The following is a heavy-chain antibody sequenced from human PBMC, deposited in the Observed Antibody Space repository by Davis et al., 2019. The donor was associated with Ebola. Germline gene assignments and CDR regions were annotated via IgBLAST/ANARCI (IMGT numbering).Heavy chain of an antibody. CDR2: IKQDGSEK. CDR3: ARDGDCSSTSCYFLDV. V-gene: IGHV3-7*03. J-gene: IGHJ6*02. CDR1: GFTFSSYW. D-gene: IGHD2-2*01. Sequence: GESLKISCAASGFTFSSYWMSWVRQAPGKGLEWVANIKQDGSEKYYVDSVKGRFTISRDNAKNSLYLQMNSLRAEDTAVYYCARDGDCSSTSCYFLDVWGQGTTVTVSS.